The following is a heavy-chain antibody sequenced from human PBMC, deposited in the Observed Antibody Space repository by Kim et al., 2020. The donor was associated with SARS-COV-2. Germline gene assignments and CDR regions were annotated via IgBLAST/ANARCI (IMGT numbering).Heavy chain of an antibody. CDR2: IYFSGTT. CDR3: ARGLGANGLAFDY. J-gene: IGHJ4*02. V-gene: IGHV4-59*01. CDR1: GGSISSNY. Sequence: SETLSLTCTVSGGSISSNYWTWIRQPPGKGLEWIGYIYFSGTTKYNPSLQSRVAISLDTSKTQFSLKLDSVTAADTAVYYCARGLGANGLAFDYWAREP. D-gene: IGHD1-26*01.